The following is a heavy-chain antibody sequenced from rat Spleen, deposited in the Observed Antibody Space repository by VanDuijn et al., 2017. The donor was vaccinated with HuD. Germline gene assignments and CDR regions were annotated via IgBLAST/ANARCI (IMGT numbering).Heavy chain of an antibody. D-gene: IGHD1-3*01. CDR2: ISHSGSRS. J-gene: IGHJ2*01. CDR1: GFTFSNYG. CDR3: TRGGFYRY. V-gene: IGHV5-29*01. Sequence: EVQLVESGGGLVQPGRSLTLSCAASGFTFSNYGLAWVRQAPKTVPQWVATISHSGSRSYYPDSVQGRFTMSRDNAKSSLYLQMNSLKSEDTATYYCTRGGFYRYWGQGVMVTVSS.